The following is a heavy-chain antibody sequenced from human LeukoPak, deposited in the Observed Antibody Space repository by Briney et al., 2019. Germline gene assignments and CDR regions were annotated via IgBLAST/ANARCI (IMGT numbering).Heavy chain of an antibody. CDR3: ASDSWFDP. CDR2: IIPIFGTA. Sequence: LWASVKVSCKASGGAFSSYAISWVRQAPGQGLEWMGGIIPIFGTANYAQKFQGRVTITADESTSTAYMELSSLRSEDTAVYYCASDSWFDPWGQGTLVTVSS. CDR1: GGAFSSYA. J-gene: IGHJ5*02. V-gene: IGHV1-69*13.